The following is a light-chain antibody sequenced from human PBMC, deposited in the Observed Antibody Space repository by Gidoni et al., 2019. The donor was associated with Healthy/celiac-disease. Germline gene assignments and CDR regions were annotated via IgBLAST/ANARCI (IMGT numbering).Light chain of an antibody. CDR2: EVS. V-gene: IGLV2-14*01. J-gene: IGLJ2*01. Sequence: QSALPQPASLSGSPGQSITIACTGTSSDVGGYNYVSWYQQHPGKAPKLMIYEVSNRPSGVSNRFSGSKSGNTASLTISGLQAEDEADYYCSSYTSSSTVVFGGGTKLTVL. CDR1: SSDVGGYNY. CDR3: SSYTSSSTVV.